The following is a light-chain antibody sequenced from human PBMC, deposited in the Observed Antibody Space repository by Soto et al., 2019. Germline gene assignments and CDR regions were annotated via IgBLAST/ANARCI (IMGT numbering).Light chain of an antibody. CDR3: QQRYNWPVT. J-gene: IGKJ4*02. Sequence: DIVLTQSPGTVSLSPGERASLSCRASQNVDTFLAWYQQKPGQPPRLLMYDASRRITGVPARFSGSGSGTDFTLTSTRLEPEDVAVYYCQQRYNWPVTFGAGTRVEI. V-gene: IGKV3-11*01. CDR1: QNVDTF. CDR2: DAS.